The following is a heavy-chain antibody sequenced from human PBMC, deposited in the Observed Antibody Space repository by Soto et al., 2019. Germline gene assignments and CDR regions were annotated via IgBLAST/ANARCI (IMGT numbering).Heavy chain of an antibody. D-gene: IGHD6-6*01. V-gene: IGHV2-5*02. CDR1: GFSLSTSGVD. Sequence: QITLKESGPTLVKPTQTLTLTFTFSGFSLSTSGVDVGWIRQPPGKALEWLALIYCDHDKRYIPSLKSRLTITKDTSKNQVVLTMTNMDPLDTATYYCAHRRPYSNSPDYFFDYWGQGTLVTVSS. J-gene: IGHJ4*02. CDR2: IYCDHDK. CDR3: AHRRPYSNSPDYFFDY.